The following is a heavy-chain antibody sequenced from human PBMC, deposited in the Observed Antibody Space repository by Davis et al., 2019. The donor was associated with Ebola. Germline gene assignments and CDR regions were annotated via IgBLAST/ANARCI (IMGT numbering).Heavy chain of an antibody. D-gene: IGHD2-8*02. CDR1: GFTFSNYA. Sequence: GGSLRLSCVASGFTFSNYAMSWVRQAPGKGLEWVSAISGSGGSRHHADAVKGRFTISRDISKNSLYLQMNSLRAEDTAVYYCAKAVCTGGVCYEGYWGQGTLVTVSS. CDR2: ISGSGGSR. V-gene: IGHV3-23*01. J-gene: IGHJ4*02. CDR3: AKAVCTGGVCYEGY.